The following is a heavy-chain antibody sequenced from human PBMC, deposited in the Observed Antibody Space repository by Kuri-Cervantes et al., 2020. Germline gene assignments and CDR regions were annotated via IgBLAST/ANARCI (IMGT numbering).Heavy chain of an antibody. CDR1: GFTSSSYG. Sequence: GGSLRLSCAASGFTSSSYGMHWVRQAPGKGLEWVAVISYDGSNKYYADSVKGRFTISRDNSKNTLYLQMNSLRAEDTAVYYCARETGGQWGSKNWFDPWGQGTLVTVSS. J-gene: IGHJ5*02. V-gene: IGHV3-30*03. CDR3: ARETGGQWGSKNWFDP. CDR2: ISYDGSNK. D-gene: IGHD1-14*01.